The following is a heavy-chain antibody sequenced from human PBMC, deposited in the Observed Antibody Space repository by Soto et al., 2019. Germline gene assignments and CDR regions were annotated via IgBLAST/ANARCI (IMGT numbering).Heavy chain of an antibody. D-gene: IGHD2-2*02. V-gene: IGHV4-39*01. CDR1: GGSISSSSYY. CDR2: IYYSGST. J-gene: IGHJ4*02. Sequence: SETLSLTCTVSGGSISSSSYYWGWIRQPPGKGLEWIGSIYYSGSTYYNPSLKSRVTISVDTSKNQFSLKLSSVTAADTAVYYCARHQRRGYCSSTSCYKVDYFDYWGQGTLVTVSS. CDR3: ARHQRRGYCSSTSCYKVDYFDY.